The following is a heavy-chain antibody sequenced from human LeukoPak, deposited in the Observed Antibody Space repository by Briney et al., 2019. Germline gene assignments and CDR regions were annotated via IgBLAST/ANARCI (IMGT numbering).Heavy chain of an antibody. J-gene: IGHJ4*02. CDR2: ISSSSCYI. CDR3: ARDPTVTPDY. V-gene: IGHV3-21*01. Sequence: GGSLRLSCTASGFTFSDYWMSWVRQAPGKGLEWVSSISSSSCYIHYADSVKGRFPIARDNAKNSLYLQMNSLRAEDTAVYYCARDPTVTPDYWGQGTLVTLPS. D-gene: IGHD4-17*01. CDR1: GFTFSDYW.